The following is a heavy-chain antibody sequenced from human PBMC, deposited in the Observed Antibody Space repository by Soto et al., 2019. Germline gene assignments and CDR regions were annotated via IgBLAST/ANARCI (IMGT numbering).Heavy chain of an antibody. V-gene: IGHV4-30-4*01. D-gene: IGHD5-12*01. CDR2: IYYSGST. J-gene: IGHJ4*02. CDR1: GGSISSGDYY. Sequence: QVQLQESGPGLVKPSQTLSLTCTVSGGSISSGDYYWSWIRQPPGKGLEWIGYIYYSGSTYYNPSLNSRVTISVDTSKNQFSLKLSSVTAADTAVYYCAGRGISYNYYFDYWGQGTLVTVSS. CDR3: AGRGISYNYYFDY.